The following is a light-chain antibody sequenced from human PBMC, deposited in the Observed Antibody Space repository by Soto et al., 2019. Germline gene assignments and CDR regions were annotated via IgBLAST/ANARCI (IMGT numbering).Light chain of an antibody. CDR3: QSYDRSLSGTV. J-gene: IGLJ3*02. Sequence: QAVVTQPLSVSGAPGQRVTISCTGSSSNIGAGYDVHWYKQLPGTAPKLLIFGNNNRPSGVPDRFSGSKFGPSASLAITGLQDDDEADYYCQSYDRSLSGTVLGGGTKLTVL. CDR2: GNN. V-gene: IGLV1-40*01. CDR1: SSNIGAGYD.